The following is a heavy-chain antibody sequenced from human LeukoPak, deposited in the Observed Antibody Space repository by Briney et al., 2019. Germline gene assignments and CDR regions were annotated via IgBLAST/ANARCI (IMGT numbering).Heavy chain of an antibody. CDR1: GGSFSGYY. J-gene: IGHJ4*02. CDR3: ARVVYGDSSKDFDY. D-gene: IGHD4-17*01. CDR2: VNHGGTT. V-gene: IGHV4-34*01. Sequence: RPSETLSLTCAVYGGSFSGYYWTWIRQPPGRGLEWIGEVNHGGTTNYNPSLKSRVIISTDTSKNQFSLNLNSVTAADTAVYYCARVVYGDSSKDFDYWGQGTLVTVSS.